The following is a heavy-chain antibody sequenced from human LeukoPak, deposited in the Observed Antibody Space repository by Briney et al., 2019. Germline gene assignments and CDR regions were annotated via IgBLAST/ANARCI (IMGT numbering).Heavy chain of an antibody. D-gene: IGHD2-21*01. J-gene: IGHJ3*02. CDR2: ISGSGGST. CDR3: TRLVVGDAFDI. Sequence: GGSLRLSCAASGFAFSSYATSCVRQAPGKGLEWVSAISGSGGSTYYADTVKGRFTISSDNSQNTAYLQIKGLKTEDTAMYYCTRLVVGDAFDIWGQGIMVTVSA. CDR1: GFAFSSYA. V-gene: IGHV3-23*01.